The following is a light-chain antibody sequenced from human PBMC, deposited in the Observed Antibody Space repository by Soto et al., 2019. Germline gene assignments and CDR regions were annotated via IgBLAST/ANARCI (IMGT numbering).Light chain of an antibody. CDR3: QSHDSSLSGWV. CDR2: GNS. V-gene: IGLV1-40*01. J-gene: IGLJ3*02. Sequence: QPVLTQPPSVSGAPGQRVTISCTGSSSNIGAGYDVHWYQQLPGTAPKLLISGNSNRPSGVPDRFSGSKSGTSASLAITGLQAEDDADYYCQSHDSSLSGWVFGGGTKLTVL. CDR1: SSNIGAGYD.